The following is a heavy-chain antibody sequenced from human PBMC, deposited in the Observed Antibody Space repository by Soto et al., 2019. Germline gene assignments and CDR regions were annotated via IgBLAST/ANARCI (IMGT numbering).Heavy chain of an antibody. CDR1: GVSISRLCYD. J-gene: IGHJ5*02. CDR3: ARELYSSSSGNWFDP. V-gene: IGHV4-39*02. D-gene: IGHD6-6*01. Sequence: SETLSIICSGPGVSISRLCYDWGPIGQPPGKGLEWIGSIYYSGSTYYNPSLKSRVTISVDTSKNQFSLKLSSVTAADTAVYYCARELYSSSSGNWFDPWGQGTLVTVS. CDR2: IYYSGST.